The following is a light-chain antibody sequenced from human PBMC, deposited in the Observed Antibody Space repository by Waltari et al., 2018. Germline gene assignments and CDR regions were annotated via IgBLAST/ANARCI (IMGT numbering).Light chain of an antibody. CDR1: GLRISY. J-gene: IGLJ2*01. CDR2: GKD. CDR3: NSRDSSGDQPVI. Sequence: SSELTQDPTVSVALGQTVRITCQGDGLRISYASWYQPRPGQATILVIYGKDNRPSGIPDRFSGSSSGNTASLTITGAQAEDEADYYCNSRDSSGDQPVIFGGGTKLTVL. V-gene: IGLV3-19*01.